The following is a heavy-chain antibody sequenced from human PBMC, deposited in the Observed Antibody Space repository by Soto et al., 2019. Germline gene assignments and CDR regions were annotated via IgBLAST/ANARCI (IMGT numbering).Heavy chain of an antibody. D-gene: IGHD3-16*01. CDR3: ARDQGWGTTEYYYYGMDV. V-gene: IGHV3-11*01. CDR1: GFTFSDYY. CDR2: ISSSGSTI. Sequence: PGGSVRLSCAASGFTFSDYYMSWIRQAPGKGLEWVSYISSSGSTIYYADSVKGRFTISRDNAKNSLYLQMNSLRAEDTAVYYCARDQGWGTTEYYYYGMDVWGQGTTVTVSS. J-gene: IGHJ6*02.